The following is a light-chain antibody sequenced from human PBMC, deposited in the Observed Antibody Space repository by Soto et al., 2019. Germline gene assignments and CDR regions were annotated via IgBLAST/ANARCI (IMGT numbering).Light chain of an antibody. CDR1: QSVSSSY. J-gene: IGKJ1*01. V-gene: IGKV3-20*01. CDR3: QQYGSSPRT. Sequence: EIVLTQSPGTLSLSPGARATLSCRASQSVSSSYLAWYQQKPGQAPRLLIYGASSRATGIPDRFSGSGSGTDFTLTISRLEPEDFAGYYCQQYGSSPRTFGQGTKVEIK. CDR2: GAS.